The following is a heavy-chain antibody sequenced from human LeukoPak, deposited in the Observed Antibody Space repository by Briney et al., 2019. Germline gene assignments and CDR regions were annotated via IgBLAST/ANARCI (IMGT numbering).Heavy chain of an antibody. D-gene: IGHD1-1*01. J-gene: IGHJ6*02. V-gene: IGHV3-33*08. CDR1: GFTFSSYG. CDR2: IWYDGSNK. CDR3: AREQLERPPTYYGMDV. Sequence: GGSLRLSCTASGFTFSSYGMHWVRQAPGKGLEWVAVIWYDGSNKYYADSVKGRFTISRDNSKNTLYLQMNSLRAEDTAVYYCAREQLERPPTYYGMDVWGQGTTVTVSS.